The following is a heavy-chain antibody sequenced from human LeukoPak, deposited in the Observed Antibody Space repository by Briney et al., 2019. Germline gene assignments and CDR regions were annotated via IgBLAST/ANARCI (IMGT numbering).Heavy chain of an antibody. CDR3: ARALYYYDSSGYEPQIDY. V-gene: IGHV1-24*01. D-gene: IGHD3-22*01. Sequence: ASVKVSCKVSGYTLTELSMHWVRQAPGKGLEWMGGFDPEDGETIYAQKFQGRVTMTEDTSTDTAYMELSSLRSEDTAVYYCARALYYYDSSGYEPQIDYWGQGTLVTVSS. CDR2: FDPEDGET. J-gene: IGHJ4*02. CDR1: GYTLTELS.